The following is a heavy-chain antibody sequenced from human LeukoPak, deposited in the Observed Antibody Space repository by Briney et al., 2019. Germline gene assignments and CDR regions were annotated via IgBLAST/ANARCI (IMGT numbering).Heavy chain of an antibody. J-gene: IGHJ3*02. V-gene: IGHV3-21*01. CDR2: ISSRSNHI. Sequence: GGSLRLSCAASGFIFGSYIMNWVRQAPGKGLEWGSSISSRSNHIYSPDSMNGRFTISRDNAKNSLFLQMNTLRAEDTAVYYCAREDASAFDIWGQGTMVSVSS. CDR3: AREDASAFDI. CDR1: GFIFGSYI.